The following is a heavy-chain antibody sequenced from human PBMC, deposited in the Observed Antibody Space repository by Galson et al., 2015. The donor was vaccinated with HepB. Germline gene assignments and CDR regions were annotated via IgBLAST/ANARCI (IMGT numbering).Heavy chain of an antibody. CDR1: GYTFTSYY. CDR2: INPNSGST. J-gene: IGHJ4*02. V-gene: IGHV1-46*01. D-gene: IGHD6-6*01. Sequence: SVKVSCKASGYTFTSYYMHWVRQAPGQGLEWMGIINPNSGSTNYTQRFQGRVTMTTDTSTKTAYMELRSLRSDDTAVYYCARARYSSSPPDYWGQGALVTVSS. CDR3: ARARYSSSPPDY.